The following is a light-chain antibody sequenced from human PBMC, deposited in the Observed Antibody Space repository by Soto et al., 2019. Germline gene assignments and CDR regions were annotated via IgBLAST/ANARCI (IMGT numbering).Light chain of an antibody. V-gene: IGKV3-20*01. CDR2: RAS. CDR1: QSVSSSY. Sequence: EIVLTQSPGTLSLSPGERATLSCRASQSVSSSYLAWYQQKPGQAPRLLIYRASSRATGIPDRFSGSGSGTDFTLTISRLEPEDLAVYYCQQYGSSPPWTFGQGTKVEIK. CDR3: QQYGSSPPWT. J-gene: IGKJ1*01.